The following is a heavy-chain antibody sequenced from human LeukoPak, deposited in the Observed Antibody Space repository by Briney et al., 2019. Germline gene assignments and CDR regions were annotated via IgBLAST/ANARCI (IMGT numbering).Heavy chain of an antibody. V-gene: IGHV5-51*01. J-gene: IGHJ5*02. D-gene: IGHD2-15*01. CDR1: GYSFTSYW. Sequence: GESLKISCKGSGYSFTSYWIGWVRRMPGKGLEWMGIIYPGDSDTRYSPSFQGQVTISADKSISTAYLQWSSLKASDTAMYYCARRHEGYCSGGSCYWFDPWGQGTLVTVSS. CDR3: ARRHEGYCSGGSCYWFDP. CDR2: IYPGDSDT.